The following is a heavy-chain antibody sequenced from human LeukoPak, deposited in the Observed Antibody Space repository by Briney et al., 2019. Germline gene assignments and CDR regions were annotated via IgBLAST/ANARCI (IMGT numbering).Heavy chain of an antibody. J-gene: IGHJ6*02. CDR1: GGSISSYY. CDR2: IYTSGST. Sequence: SETLSLTCTVSGGSISSYYWSWIRQPAGKRLERIGRIYTSGSTNYNPSLKSRVTMSVDTSKNQFSLKLSSVTAADTAVYYCARDQNYYYGMDVWGQGTTVTVSS. V-gene: IGHV4-4*07. CDR3: ARDQNYYYGMDV.